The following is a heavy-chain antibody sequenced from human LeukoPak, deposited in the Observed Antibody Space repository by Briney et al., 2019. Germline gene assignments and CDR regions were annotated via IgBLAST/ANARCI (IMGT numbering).Heavy chain of an antibody. Sequence: SETLSLTCTVSGGSISSYYWSWIRQPPGKGLKWIGNIYYSGYTTYSPSLRSRVTISVDTSKNQFSLKLSSVTAADTAVYYCARTQLRYFDWLKRNTLDYWGQGTLVTVSS. D-gene: IGHD3-9*01. CDR3: ARTQLRYFDWLKRNTLDY. J-gene: IGHJ4*02. CDR2: IYYSGYT. V-gene: IGHV4-59*08. CDR1: GGSISSYY.